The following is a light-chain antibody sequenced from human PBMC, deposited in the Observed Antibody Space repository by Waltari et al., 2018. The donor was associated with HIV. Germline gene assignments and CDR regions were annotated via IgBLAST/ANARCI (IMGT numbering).Light chain of an antibody. CDR2: GAS. Sequence: EIVLTQSPGTLSLSPGERATLSCRASQSVNSRYLAWYQQKPGQAPRLLIYGASSRATGIPDRFSGSGSGTDFTLTINRLEPEDFVVYYCQQYGSTPYTFGQGTKLEIK. CDR1: QSVNSRY. CDR3: QQYGSTPYT. J-gene: IGKJ2*01. V-gene: IGKV3-20*01.